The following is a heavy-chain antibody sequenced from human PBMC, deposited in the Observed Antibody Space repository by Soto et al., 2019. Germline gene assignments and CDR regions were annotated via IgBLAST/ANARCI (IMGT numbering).Heavy chain of an antibody. D-gene: IGHD1-26*01. J-gene: IGHJ2*01. V-gene: IGHV4-39*01. CDR3: ARQVGGDKWYFDV. Sequence: QLQLQESGPGLVKPSETLSLTCTVSGGSISSGDYWWAWIRQLPGKELEWIGIGSVYYDGTTNSNPSLKSRVIISIATSNNQFSLKLNSVTAADTAVYYCARQVGGDKWYFDVWGRGTLVTVSS. CDR1: GGSISSGDYW. CDR2: VYYDGTT.